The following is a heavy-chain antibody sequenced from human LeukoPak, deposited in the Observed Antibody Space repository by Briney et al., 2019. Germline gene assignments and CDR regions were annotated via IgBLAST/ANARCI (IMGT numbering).Heavy chain of an antibody. D-gene: IGHD3-3*01. CDR1: GFNFGGYA. Sequence: GGSLRLSCAASGFNFGGYAMTWVRQAPGKGLGWVSVISVSGDTHYADSVKGRFTISRDNSKNTLYLQMNSLRVEDTAVYYCAKLDGGFYQPCDFWGQGTLVTVSS. V-gene: IGHV3-23*01. CDR2: ISVSGDT. J-gene: IGHJ4*02. CDR3: AKLDGGFYQPCDF.